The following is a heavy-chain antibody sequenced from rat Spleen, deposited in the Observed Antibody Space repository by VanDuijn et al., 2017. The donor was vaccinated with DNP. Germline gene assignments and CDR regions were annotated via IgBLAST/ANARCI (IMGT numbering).Heavy chain of an antibody. CDR1: GYSISSSYR. CDR3: ARMHYGCDN. D-gene: IGHD1-11*01. V-gene: IGHV3-3*01. Sequence: EVQLQESGPGLVKTSQSLSLTCSVTGYSISSSYRWNWIRKFPGNKLEWMGSVNSAGNTNYNPSLKSRISITRDTSKNQFFLQVISVTPEDTATYYCARMHYGCDNWGQGVMVTVSS. CDR2: VNSAGNT. J-gene: IGHJ2*01.